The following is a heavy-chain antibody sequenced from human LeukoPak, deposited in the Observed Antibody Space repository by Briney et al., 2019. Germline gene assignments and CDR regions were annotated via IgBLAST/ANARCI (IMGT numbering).Heavy chain of an antibody. J-gene: IGHJ6*03. CDR1: GGSISNHY. D-gene: IGHD5-18*01. Sequence: SETLSLTCTVSGGSISNHYWSWIRQPPGKGLEWIGYIFYSGSSTYYNPSLKSRVTMSVDTSKNQFSLKLSSVTAADTAVYYCARALGVDTAMVYYYYYMDVWGKGTTVTVSS. CDR2: IFYSGSS. CDR3: ARALGVDTAMVYYYYYMDV. V-gene: IGHV4-59*11.